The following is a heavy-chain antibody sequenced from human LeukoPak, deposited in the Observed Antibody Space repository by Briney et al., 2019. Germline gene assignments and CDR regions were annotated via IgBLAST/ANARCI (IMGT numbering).Heavy chain of an antibody. V-gene: IGHV3-7*01. CDR2: IKQDGSEK. Sequence: GGSLRLSCAASGFTFSSYGMSWVRQAPGKGLEWVANIKQDGSEKYYVDSVKGRFTISRDNAKNSLYLQMNSLRAEDTAVYYCARGQYFAWGQGTLVTVSS. D-gene: IGHD3-9*01. J-gene: IGHJ5*02. CDR3: ARGQYFA. CDR1: GFTFSSYG.